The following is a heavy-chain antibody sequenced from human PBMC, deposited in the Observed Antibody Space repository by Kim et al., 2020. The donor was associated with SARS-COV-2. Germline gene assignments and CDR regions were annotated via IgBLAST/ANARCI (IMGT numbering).Heavy chain of an antibody. Sequence: GGSLRLSCAASGFTFSSYAMSWVRQAPGKGLEWVSAISGSGGSTYYADSVKGRFTISRDNSKNTLYLQMNSLRAEDTAVYYCAKVGDNWNYKQGWWWVFDYWGQGTLVTVSS. J-gene: IGHJ4*02. CDR1: GFTFSSYA. CDR3: AKVGDNWNYKQGWWWVFDY. CDR2: ISGSGGST. D-gene: IGHD1-7*01. V-gene: IGHV3-23*01.